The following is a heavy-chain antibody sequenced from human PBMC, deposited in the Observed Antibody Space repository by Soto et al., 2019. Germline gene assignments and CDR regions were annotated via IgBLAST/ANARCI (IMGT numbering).Heavy chain of an antibody. D-gene: IGHD5-18*01. CDR3: ARGIEEMVTTTAVWSFDL. V-gene: IGHV1-69*01. CDR1: GDTFSSHA. Sequence: QVQLVQSGAEVKKPGSSVKVSCKASGDTFSSHAFGWVRQAPGQGLEWVGGIIPFFGTANYAQKFQGRVAITADESTTTVYMELSSLTSEDTAVYYCARGIEEMVTTTAVWSFDLWGRGTLVTVSS. CDR2: IIPFFGTA. J-gene: IGHJ2*01.